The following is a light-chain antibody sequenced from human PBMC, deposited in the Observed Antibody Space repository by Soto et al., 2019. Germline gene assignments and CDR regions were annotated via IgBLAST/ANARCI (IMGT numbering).Light chain of an antibody. CDR2: LGS. CDR1: QSLLHSNGYNY. V-gene: IGKV2-28*01. Sequence: DILMTQSPLSLPFSPGHPSSICCRSSQSLLHSNGYNYLYCDLQKPGQSPQLLIYLGSNRASGVPERFSGSGSGTDFTLKISSVEAEDVGVYSCMQALQTLTFGQGTRLEIK. J-gene: IGKJ5*01. CDR3: MQALQTLT.